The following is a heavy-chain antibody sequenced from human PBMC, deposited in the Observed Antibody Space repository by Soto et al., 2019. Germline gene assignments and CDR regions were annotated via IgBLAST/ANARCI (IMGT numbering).Heavy chain of an antibody. V-gene: IGHV5-10-1*01. Sequence: PGESLKISCTGFGYTFTTFWISWVRQMPGKGLEWMGRIDPRDSYVNYSPSFQGHVTISVDKSISTAYLQGGSLKASDTAMYYCARLYCTTSTCDSWFDPWGQGTLVTVSS. CDR3: ARLYCTTSTCDSWFDP. CDR1: GYTFTTFW. D-gene: IGHD2-2*01. J-gene: IGHJ5*02. CDR2: IDPRDSYV.